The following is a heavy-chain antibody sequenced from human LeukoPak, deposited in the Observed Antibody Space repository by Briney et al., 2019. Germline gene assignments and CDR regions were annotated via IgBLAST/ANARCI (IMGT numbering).Heavy chain of an antibody. CDR3: ARKISGGSAGIYDAFDI. CDR1: GGTFSSYA. J-gene: IGHJ3*02. V-gene: IGHV1-69*13. CDR2: IIPIFGTA. D-gene: IGHD2-15*01. Sequence: ASVKVSCEASGGTFSSYAISWVRQAPGQGLEWMGGIIPIFGTANYAQKFQGRVTITADESTSTAYMELSSLRSEDTAVYYYARKISGGSAGIYDAFDIWGQGTMVTVSS.